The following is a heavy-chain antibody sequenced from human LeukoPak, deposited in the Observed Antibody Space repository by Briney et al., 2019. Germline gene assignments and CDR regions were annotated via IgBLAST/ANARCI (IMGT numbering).Heavy chain of an antibody. CDR2: ISHDGSNK. V-gene: IGHV3-30-3*01. Sequence: GGSLRLSCAASGFTFSSYAMHWVRQAPGKGLEWVAVISHDGSNKYYADSVKGRFTISRDNSKNTLYLQMNSLRAEDTAVYYCARGGEYYYDSSTHYFDYWGQGTLVTVPS. CDR3: ARGGEYYYDSSTHYFDY. CDR1: GFTFSSYA. D-gene: IGHD3-22*01. J-gene: IGHJ4*02.